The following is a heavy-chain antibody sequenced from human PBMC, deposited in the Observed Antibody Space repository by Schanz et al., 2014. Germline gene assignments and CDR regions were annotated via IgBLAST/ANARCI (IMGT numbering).Heavy chain of an antibody. J-gene: IGHJ4*02. CDR2: LSGSGGST. Sequence: EAQLVESGGGLVQPGGSLRLSCAASGFTFSDHYMDWVRQAPGKGLEWVSALSGSGGSTYYADSVKGRFTISRDSGQNSLYLQRNSLRAEDTAVYSCARSIFDYGEVDYWGQGTLVTVSS. CDR3: ARSIFDYGEVDY. D-gene: IGHD4-17*01. V-gene: IGHV3-23*04. CDR1: GFTFSDHY.